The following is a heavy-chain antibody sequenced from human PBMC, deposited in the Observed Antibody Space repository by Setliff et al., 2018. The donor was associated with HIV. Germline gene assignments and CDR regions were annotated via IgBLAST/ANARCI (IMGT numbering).Heavy chain of an antibody. CDR1: GGSISSHY. Sequence: SETLSLTCTVSGGSISSHYWSWIRQPPGKGLEWIGSIYYSGSTNYNPSLKSRATISVDTSKNQFSLKLSSVTAADTAVYYCARGRDDYNYDPFDIWGQGTMVTVSS. CDR2: IYYSGST. V-gene: IGHV4-59*11. D-gene: IGHD4-4*01. CDR3: ARGRDDYNYDPFDI. J-gene: IGHJ3*02.